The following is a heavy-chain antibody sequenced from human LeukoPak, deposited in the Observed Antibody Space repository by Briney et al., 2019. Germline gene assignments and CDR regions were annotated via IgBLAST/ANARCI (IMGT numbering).Heavy chain of an antibody. V-gene: IGHV1-2*02. CDR3: ARDDGSGSPYFDY. CDR1: GYTFTGYY. Sequence: ASVKVSCKASGYTFTGYYRHWVRQAPGQGLEWMGWINPNSGGANYAQKFQGRVTMARDTSISTAYMELSRLRSDDTAVYYCARDDGSGSPYFDYWGQGTLVTVSS. J-gene: IGHJ4*02. CDR2: INPNSGGA. D-gene: IGHD3-10*01.